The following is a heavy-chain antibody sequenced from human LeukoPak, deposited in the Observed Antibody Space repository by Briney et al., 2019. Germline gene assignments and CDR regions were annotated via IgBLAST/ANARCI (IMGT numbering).Heavy chain of an antibody. J-gene: IGHJ6*02. V-gene: IGHV4-31*03. CDR1: GVSISSGGYY. CDR2: IYYSGST. CDR3: ARAGSSGWSPSYYYYYGMDV. Sequence: SETLSLTCTVSGVSISSGGYYWSWIRQHPGKGLEWIGYIYYSGSTYYNPSLKSRVTISVDTSKNQFSLKLSSVTAADTAVYYCARAGSSGWSPSYYYYYGMDVWGQGTTVTVSS. D-gene: IGHD6-19*01.